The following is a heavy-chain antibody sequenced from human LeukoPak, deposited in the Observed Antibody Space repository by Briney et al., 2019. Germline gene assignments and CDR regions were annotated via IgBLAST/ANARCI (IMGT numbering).Heavy chain of an antibody. CDR2: IYYSGST. CDR1: GGSISSGDYY. Sequence: PSETLSLTCTVSGGSISSGDYYWSWIRQPPGKGLEWIGYIYYSGSTYYNPSLKSRVTISVDTSKNQFSLKLSSVTAADTAVYYCARVRINDYSNSYYFDYWGQGTLVTVSS. V-gene: IGHV4-30-4*01. CDR3: ARVRINDYSNSYYFDY. J-gene: IGHJ4*02. D-gene: IGHD4-11*01.